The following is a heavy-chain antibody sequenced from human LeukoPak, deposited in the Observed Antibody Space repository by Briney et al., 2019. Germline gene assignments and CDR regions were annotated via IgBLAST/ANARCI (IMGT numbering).Heavy chain of an antibody. CDR1: GGSISSYY. D-gene: IGHD2/OR15-2a*01. J-gene: IGHJ5*02. CDR3: ARGRDFDWFDP. CDR2: IYYSGST. Sequence: SETLSLICTVSGGSISSYYWSWIRQPPGKGLEWIGYIYYSGSTNYNPSLKSRVTISVDTSKNQFSLKLSSVTAADTAVYYCARGRDFDWFDPWGQGTLVTVSS. V-gene: IGHV4-59*01.